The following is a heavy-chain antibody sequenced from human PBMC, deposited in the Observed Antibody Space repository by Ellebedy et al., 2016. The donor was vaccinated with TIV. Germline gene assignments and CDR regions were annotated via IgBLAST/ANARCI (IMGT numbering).Heavy chain of an antibody. CDR2: VTGSGSST. Sequence: PGGSLRLSCAASGFTFSSYAMSWVRQAPGKGLEWVSTVTGSGSSTYYADAVKGRFAISRDNSENTLYLQVNSLTTEDTAVYYCARDRPATVVAGALEYWGQGTLVTVSS. CDR1: GFTFSSYA. V-gene: IGHV3-23*01. D-gene: IGHD3-22*01. CDR3: ARDRPATVVAGALEY. J-gene: IGHJ4*02.